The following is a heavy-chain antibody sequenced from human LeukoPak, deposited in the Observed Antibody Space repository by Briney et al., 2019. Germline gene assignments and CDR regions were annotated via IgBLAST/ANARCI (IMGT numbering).Heavy chain of an antibody. CDR3: ARDLFSYYYDSSDNWFDP. V-gene: IGHV3-21*01. D-gene: IGHD3-22*01. CDR2: ISSSSSYI. J-gene: IGHJ5*02. CDR1: GFTFSSYS. Sequence: PGGSLRLSCAASGFTFSSYSMNWVRQAPGKGLEWVSSISSSSSYIYYADSVKGRFTISRDNAKNSLYLQMNSLRAEDTAVYYCARDLFSYYYDSSDNWFDPWGQGTLVTVSS.